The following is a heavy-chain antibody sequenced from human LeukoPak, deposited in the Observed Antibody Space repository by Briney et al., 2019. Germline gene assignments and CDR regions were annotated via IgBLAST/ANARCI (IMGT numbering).Heavy chain of an antibody. D-gene: IGHD3-10*01. CDR2: INHSGST. CDR3: ARKIGITMVRQRRPNWFDP. V-gene: IGHV4-34*01. Sequence: SETLSLTCAVYGGSFSGYYWSWIRQPPGKGLEWVGEINHSGSTNYNPSLKSRVTISVDTSKNQFSLKLSSVTAADTAVYYCARKIGITMVRQRRPNWFDPWGQGTLVTVSS. CDR1: GGSFSGYY. J-gene: IGHJ5*02.